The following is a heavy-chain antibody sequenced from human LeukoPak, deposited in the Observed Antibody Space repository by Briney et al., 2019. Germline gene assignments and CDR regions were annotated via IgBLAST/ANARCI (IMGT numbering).Heavy chain of an antibody. Sequence: KVSCKASGGTFSSYAISWVRQAPGQGLEWMGRIIPIFGTANYAQKFQGRVTITTDESTSTAYMELSSLRSEDTAVYYCARVGHSTRLQTYYFDYWGQGTLVTVSS. CDR3: ARVGHSTRLQTYYFDY. CDR2: IIPIFGTA. J-gene: IGHJ4*02. D-gene: IGHD2-15*01. CDR1: GGTFSSYA. V-gene: IGHV1-69*05.